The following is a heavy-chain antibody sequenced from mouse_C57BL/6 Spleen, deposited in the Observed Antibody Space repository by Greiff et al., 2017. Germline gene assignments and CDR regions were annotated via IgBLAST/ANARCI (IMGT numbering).Heavy chain of an antibody. D-gene: IGHD2-4*01. J-gene: IGHJ3*01. Sequence: EVHLVESGGGLVKPGGSLKLSCAASGFTFSSYAMSWVRQTPEKRLEWVATISDGGSYTYYPDNVKGRFTISRDNTKNNLYLQMSQLKSEDTAMYYCARAPQAIYDDYERDDWGQGTLVTVSA. CDR1: GFTFSSYA. V-gene: IGHV5-4*01. CDR3: ARAPQAIYDDYERDD. CDR2: ISDGGSYT.